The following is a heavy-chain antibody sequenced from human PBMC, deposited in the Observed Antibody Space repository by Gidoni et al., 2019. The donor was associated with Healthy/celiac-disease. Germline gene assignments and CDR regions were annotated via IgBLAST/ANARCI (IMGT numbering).Heavy chain of an antibody. V-gene: IGHV3-9*01. Sequence: EVQLVVSGGGLVQPGSSLRLSCAASGSTFADYAMHWVRQARGKGLEWVSGISGNSGSIGYADSGKGRITISRDNAKNSLYLQMNSLRAEDTALYYCAKDPDDYGTYYFDYWGQGTLVTVSS. CDR2: ISGNSGSI. CDR1: GSTFADYA. D-gene: IGHD4-17*01. CDR3: AKDPDDYGTYYFDY. J-gene: IGHJ4*02.